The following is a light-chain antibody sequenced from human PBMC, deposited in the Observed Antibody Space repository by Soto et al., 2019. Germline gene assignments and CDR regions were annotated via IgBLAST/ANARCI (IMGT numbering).Light chain of an antibody. V-gene: IGLV2-8*01. CDR1: SNDVGGYNY. CDR2: EVS. Sequence: QSALTQPPSASGSPGQSVTISCTGTSNDVGGYNYVSRYQQHPGKAPKVMIYEVSKRPSGVPDRFSGSKSGNTASLTVSGLQAEDEADYYCSSYAGSNNWVFGGGTKLTVL. J-gene: IGLJ3*02. CDR3: SSYAGSNNWV.